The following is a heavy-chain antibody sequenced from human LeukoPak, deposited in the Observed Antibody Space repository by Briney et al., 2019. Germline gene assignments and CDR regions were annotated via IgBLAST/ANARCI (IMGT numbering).Heavy chain of an antibody. CDR3: AREVPGYYDSSGYYDY. D-gene: IGHD3-22*01. Sequence: GGSLRFSGAASGFTFSNYWMSWVRQAPGKELEWLANIKHDGSEKDYVDSVKGRFTISRDNAKNSLYLQMNSLRAEDTAVYYCAREVPGYYDSSGYYDYWGQGTLVTVSS. CDR2: IKHDGSEK. J-gene: IGHJ4*02. V-gene: IGHV3-7*04. CDR1: GFTFSNYW.